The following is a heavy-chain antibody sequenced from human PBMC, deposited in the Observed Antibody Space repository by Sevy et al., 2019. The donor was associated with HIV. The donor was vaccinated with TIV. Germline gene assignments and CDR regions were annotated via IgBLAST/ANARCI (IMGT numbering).Heavy chain of an antibody. CDR1: GFTFSSYW. J-gene: IGHJ3*02. Sequence: GGSLRLSCAASGFTFSSYWMHWVRQALGKGLVWVSRINSDGSSTSYADSVKGRFTISRDNAKNTLYLQMNSLRAEDTAVYYCARALYELDAFDIWGQGTMVTVSS. CDR2: INSDGSST. CDR3: ARALYELDAFDI. V-gene: IGHV3-74*01. D-gene: IGHD3-22*01.